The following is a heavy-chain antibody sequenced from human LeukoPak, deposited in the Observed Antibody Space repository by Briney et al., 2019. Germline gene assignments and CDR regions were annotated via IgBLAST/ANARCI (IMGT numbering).Heavy chain of an antibody. V-gene: IGHV4-30-4*01. D-gene: IGHD3-10*01. CDR1: GGSTSSGAYC. CDR3: AREVYYYGSGSYYNAFDI. J-gene: IGHJ3*02. CDR2: IYYSGST. Sequence: SQTLSLTCAVSGGSTSSGAYCWSWIRPPPGEGLEWVGYIYYSGSTYYNPSHKSRVTISVDTAKNHFSLKLSSVTAADTAVYYCAREVYYYGSGSYYNAFDIWGQGTMVTVSS.